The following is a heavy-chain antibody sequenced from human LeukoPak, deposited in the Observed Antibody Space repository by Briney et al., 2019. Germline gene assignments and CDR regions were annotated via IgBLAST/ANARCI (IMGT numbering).Heavy chain of an antibody. V-gene: IGHV1-46*01. CDR2: INPSGGST. J-gene: IGHJ3*02. CDR1: GYTFTSYY. D-gene: IGHD6-13*01. Sequence: GASVKVSCKASGYTFTSYYMHWVRQAPGQGLGWMGIINPSGGSTSYAQKFQGRVTMTRDMSTSTVYMELSSLRSEDTAVYYCATDRHIIAADDAFDIWGQGTMVTVSS. CDR3: ATDRHIIAADDAFDI.